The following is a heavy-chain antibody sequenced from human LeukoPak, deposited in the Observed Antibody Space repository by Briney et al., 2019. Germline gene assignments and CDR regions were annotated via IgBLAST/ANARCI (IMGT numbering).Heavy chain of an antibody. J-gene: IGHJ6*02. V-gene: IGHV3-21*01. D-gene: IGHD2-2*01. CDR2: ISSSSSYI. CDR1: GFTFSSYS. CDR3: ASKKGSRSTSTYYYYGTDV. Sequence: GGSLRLSCAASGFTFSSYSMNWVRQAPGKGLEWVSSISSSSSYIYYADSVKGRFTISRDNAKNSLYLQMNSLRAEGTAVYYCASKKGSRSTSTYYYYGTDVWGQGTTVTVSS.